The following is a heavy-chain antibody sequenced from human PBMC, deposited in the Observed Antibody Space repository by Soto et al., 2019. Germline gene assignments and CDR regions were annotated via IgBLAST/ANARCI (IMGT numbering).Heavy chain of an antibody. Sequence: GGSLRLSCAASGLTFSSYSMNWVRQAPGKGLEWVSSISSTTNYKYYADSVKGRFTISRDNAKNSLYLQMNSLRAEDTAVYYCAREDGSSLNDYWGQGTLVTVSS. J-gene: IGHJ4*02. CDR2: ISSTTNYK. CDR1: GLTFSSYS. V-gene: IGHV3-21*01. D-gene: IGHD6-13*01. CDR3: AREDGSSLNDY.